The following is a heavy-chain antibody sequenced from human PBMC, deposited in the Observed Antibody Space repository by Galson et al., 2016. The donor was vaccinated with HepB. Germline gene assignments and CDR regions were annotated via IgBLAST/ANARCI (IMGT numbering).Heavy chain of an antibody. V-gene: IGHV3-30*04. CDR1: GFTFSSYA. J-gene: IGHJ4*02. Sequence: SLRLSCAASGFTFSSYAMHWVRQAPGKGLEWVAVISYDGSYESYAGSVKGRFTISRDNFKNTLYLHLNSLRAEETAVYYCAIAVHGSGSYWDKWGQGTLVAVSS. CDR3: AIAVHGSGSYWDK. D-gene: IGHD3-10*01. CDR2: ISYDGSYE.